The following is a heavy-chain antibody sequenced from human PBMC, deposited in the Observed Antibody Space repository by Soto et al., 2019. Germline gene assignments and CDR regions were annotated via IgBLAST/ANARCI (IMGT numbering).Heavy chain of an antibody. CDR3: AKGYSGYDVGKRIDY. CDR1: GFTFSSYA. J-gene: IGHJ4*02. CDR2: ISGSGGST. D-gene: IGHD5-12*01. V-gene: IGHV3-23*01. Sequence: EVQLLESGGGLVQPGGSLRLSCAASGFTFSSYAMSWVRQAPGKGLEWVSAISGSGGSTYHAGSVKGRFTISRDNSKNTLYLQMNGLRAEDTAVYYCAKGYSGYDVGKRIDYWGQGTLVTVSS.